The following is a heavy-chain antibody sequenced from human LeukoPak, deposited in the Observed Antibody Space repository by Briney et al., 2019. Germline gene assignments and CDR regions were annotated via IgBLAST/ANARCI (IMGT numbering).Heavy chain of an antibody. CDR1: GYSFTSYW. CDR3: ARRGAPARSNKWGQLPYDY. Sequence: PGESLKISCKGSGYSFTSYWIAWVRQMPGRGLEWMGVIYPGDSDTKYSPSFQGQVTMSADESISTAYLQWSSLKASGTAIFYCARRGAPARSNKWGQLPYDYWGQGTLVTVSS. J-gene: IGHJ4*02. CDR2: IYPGDSDT. V-gene: IGHV5-51*01. D-gene: IGHD5-24*01.